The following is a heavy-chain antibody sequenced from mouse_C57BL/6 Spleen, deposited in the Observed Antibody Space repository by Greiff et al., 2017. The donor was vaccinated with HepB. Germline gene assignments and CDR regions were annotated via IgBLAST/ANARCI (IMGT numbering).Heavy chain of an antibody. CDR1: GYTFTSYW. D-gene: IGHD3-3*01. V-gene: IGHV1-64*01. Sequence: QVQLQQPGAELVKPGASVKLSCKASGYTFTSYWMHWVKQRPGQGLEWIGMIHPNSGSTNYNEKFKSKATLTVDKSSSTAYMQLSSLTSEDSAVYYSAITPPRDYFDYWGQGTTLTVSS. CDR3: AITPPRDYFDY. J-gene: IGHJ2*01. CDR2: IHPNSGST.